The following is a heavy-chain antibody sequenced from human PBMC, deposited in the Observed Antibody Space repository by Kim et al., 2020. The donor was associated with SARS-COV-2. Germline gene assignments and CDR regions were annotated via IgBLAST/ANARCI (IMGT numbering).Heavy chain of an antibody. CDR2: IKSKIDGGTI. V-gene: IGHV3-15*01. CDR1: GIIFSDAW. CDR3: TTNTEVDEDSYGLLDY. Sequence: GGSLRLSCAASGIIFSDAWLAWVRQGPGLGLEWVARIKSKIDGGTIDYAAPVKGRFTISRDDSKNMIYLQMNGLRTEDTAVYYCTTNTEVDEDSYGLLDYWGLGTLVTVSS. D-gene: IGHD5-18*01. J-gene: IGHJ4*02.